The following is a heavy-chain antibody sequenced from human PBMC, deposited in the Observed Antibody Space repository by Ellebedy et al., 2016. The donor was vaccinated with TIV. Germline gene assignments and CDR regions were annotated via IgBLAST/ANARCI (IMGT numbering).Heavy chain of an antibody. V-gene: IGHV4-59*01. CDR2: IYYSGST. D-gene: IGHD2-2*01. CDR1: GGPISSYY. J-gene: IGHJ4*02. Sequence: SETLSLTXTVSGGPISSYYWSWIRQPPGKGLEWIGYIYYSGSTNYNPSLKSRVTISVDTSKNQFSLKLSSVTAADTAVYYCARVRGRESDAIWVVVPAAHDYWGQGTLVTVSS. CDR3: ARVRGRESDAIWVVVPAAHDY.